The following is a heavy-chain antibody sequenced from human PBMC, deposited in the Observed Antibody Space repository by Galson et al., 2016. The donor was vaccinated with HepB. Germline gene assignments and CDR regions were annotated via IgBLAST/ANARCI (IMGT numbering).Heavy chain of an antibody. J-gene: IGHJ4*02. D-gene: IGHD6-25*01. Sequence: SLRLSCAASGFSFSGYCMHWVRQAPGKGLEWVAFICSGGINKYYADSVKGRFTISRDNAKNTLILQMNSLRAEDTAVYYCAREKSSIGCYYFDYWGQGTLVTVSS. CDR1: GFSFSGYC. CDR3: AREKSSIGCYYFDY. CDR2: ICSGGINK. V-gene: IGHV3-33*01.